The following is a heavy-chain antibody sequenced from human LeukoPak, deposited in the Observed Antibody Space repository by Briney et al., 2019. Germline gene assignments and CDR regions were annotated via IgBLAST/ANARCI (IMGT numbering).Heavy chain of an antibody. D-gene: IGHD1-26*01. V-gene: IGHV3-49*04. J-gene: IGHJ6*02. Sequence: GGSLRLSCTASGFPFRDHAMSWVRQAPGKGLEWVGFIRTNPNGATVEYAASVKARFTISRDDSKNIAYLEMNSLKTEDTAVYYCVRNSGTYRGYGLDVWGQGTTVTVS. CDR1: GFPFRDHA. CDR3: VRNSGTYRGYGLDV. CDR2: IRTNPNGATV.